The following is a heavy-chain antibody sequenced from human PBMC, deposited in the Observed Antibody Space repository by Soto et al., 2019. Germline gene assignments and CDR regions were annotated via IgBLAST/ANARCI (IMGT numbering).Heavy chain of an antibody. D-gene: IGHD7-27*01. V-gene: IGHV3-30*18. CDR2: ISYDGSNK. Sequence: ESGGGVVQPGRSLRLSCAASGFTFSSYGMHWVRQAPGKGLEWVAVISYDGSNKYYADSVKGRFTISRDNSKNTLYLQMNSLRAEDTAVYYCAKGHSRLNWGSYHYWGQGTLVTVSS. CDR1: GFTFSSYG. J-gene: IGHJ4*02. CDR3: AKGHSRLNWGSYHY.